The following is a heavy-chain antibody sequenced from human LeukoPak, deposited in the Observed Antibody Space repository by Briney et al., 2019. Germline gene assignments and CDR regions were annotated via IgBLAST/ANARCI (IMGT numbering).Heavy chain of an antibody. CDR3: ASRGPNAYGYGYYGWFDP. D-gene: IGHD5-18*01. CDR1: GGSISSSSYY. CDR2: IYYSGST. Sequence: PSETLSLTCTVSGGSISSSSYYWGWIRQPPGKGLEWTGSIYYSGSTYYNLSLKSRVTISVDTSKNQFSLKLSSVTAADTAVYYCASRGPNAYGYGYYGWFDPWGQGTLVTVSS. V-gene: IGHV4-39*01. J-gene: IGHJ5*02.